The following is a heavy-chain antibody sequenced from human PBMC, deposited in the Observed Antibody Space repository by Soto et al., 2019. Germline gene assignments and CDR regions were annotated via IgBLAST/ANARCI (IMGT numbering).Heavy chain of an antibody. CDR2: IRQDESEK. CDR1: GLTFSDYW. J-gene: IGHJ4*02. Sequence: GGSLRLSCAVSGLTFSDYWMSWVRQAPGKGLEWVANIRQDESEKNYADSVKGRFTISRDNAKSSVYLQMNSLRAEDTAVYYCTNDKFSGSYYVRGLTYYFEYWGLGTLVTVSS. V-gene: IGHV3-7*03. D-gene: IGHD1-26*01. CDR3: TNDKFSGSYYVRGLTYYFEY.